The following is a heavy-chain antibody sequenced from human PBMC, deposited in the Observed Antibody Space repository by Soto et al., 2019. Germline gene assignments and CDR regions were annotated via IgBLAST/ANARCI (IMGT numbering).Heavy chain of an antibody. J-gene: IGHJ6*02. Sequence: PSETLSLTCTVSGGSISSGGYYWSWIRQHPGKGLEWIGYTYYSGSTYYNPSLKSRVTISVDTSKNQFSLKLSSVTAADTAVYYCARDRDGAHPNGMDVWGQGTTVTVSS. CDR1: GGSISSGGYY. V-gene: IGHV4-31*03. CDR2: TYYSGST. CDR3: ARDRDGAHPNGMDV. D-gene: IGHD2-8*01.